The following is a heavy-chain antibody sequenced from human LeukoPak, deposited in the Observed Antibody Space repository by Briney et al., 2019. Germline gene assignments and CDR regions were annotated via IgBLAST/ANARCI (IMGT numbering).Heavy chain of an antibody. J-gene: IGHJ4*02. Sequence: PSETLSLTCVVFGVSINDYYWSWLRQSPGKGLEWIGEISHTEGTRYNPSLESRVTMSVGTSENQLSLKLIFVTAADTAVYYCARIRCGHSGSVCYNHWGLGTLVTVSS. CDR1: GVSINDYY. D-gene: IGHD2-21*01. CDR3: ARIRCGHSGSVCYNH. V-gene: IGHV4-34*01. CDR2: ISHTEGT.